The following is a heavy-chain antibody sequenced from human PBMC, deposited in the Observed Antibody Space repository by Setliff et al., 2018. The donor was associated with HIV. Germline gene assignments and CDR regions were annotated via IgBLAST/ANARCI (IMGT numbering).Heavy chain of an antibody. J-gene: IGHJ4*02. V-gene: IGHV1-69*10. Sequence: GASVKVSCKASGGTFSRYAISWVRQAPGQGLEWMGGIIAILGTAKYAQKFQGRVTITADKSTSTAYMELSSLKSEDTAIYYCARHDILTGYYTYFDYWGQGTLVTVSS. CDR3: ARHDILTGYYTYFDY. D-gene: IGHD3-9*01. CDR2: IIAILGTA. CDR1: GGTFSRYA.